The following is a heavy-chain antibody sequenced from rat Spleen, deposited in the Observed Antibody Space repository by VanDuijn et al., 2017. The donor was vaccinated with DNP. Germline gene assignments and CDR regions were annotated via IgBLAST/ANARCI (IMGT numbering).Heavy chain of an antibody. D-gene: IGHD5-1*01. V-gene: IGHV4-2*01. Sequence: EVKLVESGGGLVQPGRSLKLSCAASGLNFNDYWMGWVRQAPGMGLEGIGEIKGDSTIINHNPSLKDRFTISRDNVQNSLYLQMNNLGSEDAAIYYCVTRGTGSDNWFAYWGQGTLVTVSS. J-gene: IGHJ3*01. CDR1: GLNFNDYW. CDR3: VTRGTGSDNWFAY. CDR2: IKGDSTII.